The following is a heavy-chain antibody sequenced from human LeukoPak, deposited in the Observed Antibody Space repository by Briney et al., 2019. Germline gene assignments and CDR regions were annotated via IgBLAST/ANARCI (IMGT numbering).Heavy chain of an antibody. CDR2: ISYDGSNK. CDR3: AKGSVAGVRNYFED. Sequence: GGSLRLPCAASRFTFSAYGMHWVRQAPGEGLEWVAVISYDGSNKYYADSVKGRFTISRDNSKNALYLEMNSLRPEDTAVYYCAKGSVAGVRNYFEDWGQGTLVTVSS. D-gene: IGHD6-19*01. J-gene: IGHJ4*02. V-gene: IGHV3-30*18. CDR1: RFTFSAYG.